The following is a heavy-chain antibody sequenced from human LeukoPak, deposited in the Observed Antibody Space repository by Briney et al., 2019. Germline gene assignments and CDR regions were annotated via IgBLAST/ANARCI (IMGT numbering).Heavy chain of an antibody. J-gene: IGHJ4*02. CDR1: GFTFSSYA. D-gene: IGHD6-19*01. CDR2: INGSGDST. V-gene: IGHV3-23*01. CDR3: ARFPGSTNMAVGDDY. Sequence: GGSLRLSCAASGFTFSSYAMSWVRQAPGKGLEWVSSINGSGDSTYFADSVKGRFTISRDKSKNTLYLQMNSLRAEDTAVYYCARFPGSTNMAVGDDYWGQGTLVTVSS.